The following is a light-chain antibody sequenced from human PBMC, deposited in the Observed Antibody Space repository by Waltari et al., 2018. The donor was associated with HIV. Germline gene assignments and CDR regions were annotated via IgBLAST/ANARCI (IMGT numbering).Light chain of an antibody. CDR2: GAS. V-gene: IGKV3-15*01. CDR3: QHYDNWPPWT. CDR1: ETIHNN. Sequence: EIIMTQPPLTLSVSPGYRVTLSCRASETIHNNLAWYQQKPGQAPRLLIYGASTRATGIPARFSGSGSGTDFSLTISSLQSEDFAVYYCQHYDNWPPWTFGQGTTVESK. J-gene: IGKJ1*01.